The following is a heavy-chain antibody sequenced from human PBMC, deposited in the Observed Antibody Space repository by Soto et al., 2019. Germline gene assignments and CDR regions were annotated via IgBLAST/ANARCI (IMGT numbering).Heavy chain of an antibody. CDR1: GFTFSSYW. Sequence: GGSLRLSCAASGFTFSSYWMSWVRQAPGKGLEWVANIKQDGSEKYYVDSVKGRFTISRDNAKNSLYLQMNSLRAEDTAVYYCARVDHYYDSSGYGWFDPWGQGTLVTVSS. CDR3: ARVDHYYDSSGYGWFDP. CDR2: IKQDGSEK. J-gene: IGHJ5*02. V-gene: IGHV3-7*01. D-gene: IGHD3-22*01.